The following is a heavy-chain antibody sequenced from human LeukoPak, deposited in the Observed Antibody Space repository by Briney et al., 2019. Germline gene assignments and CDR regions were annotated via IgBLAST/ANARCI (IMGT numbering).Heavy chain of an antibody. CDR1: GGSISSYY. V-gene: IGHV4-4*07. D-gene: IGHD3-22*01. Sequence: SETPSLTCTVSGGSISSYYWSWIRQPAGKGLEWIGRIYTSGSTNYNPSLKSRVTMSVDTSKNHFSLKLSSVTAADTAVYYCASTTYYYDSSGYYNYYYYYMDVWGKGTTVTISS. CDR2: IYTSGST. J-gene: IGHJ6*03. CDR3: ASTTYYYDSSGYYNYYYYYMDV.